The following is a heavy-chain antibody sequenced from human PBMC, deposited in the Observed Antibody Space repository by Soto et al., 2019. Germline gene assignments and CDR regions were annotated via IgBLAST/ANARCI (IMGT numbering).Heavy chain of an antibody. CDR1: GFTFSNYG. Sequence: QVQLVESGGGVVQPGGSLRLSWAASGFTFSNYGMQWVRQAPDKGLEWVAVISYDGSNKYYTYPVKGRFTISRDNSKNTLYLQMNSLTTEDTAVYYCARDWVWFGAHPIDYWGQGTLVTVSS. V-gene: IGHV3-30*03. CDR2: ISYDGSNK. D-gene: IGHD3-10*01. J-gene: IGHJ4*02. CDR3: ARDWVWFGAHPIDY.